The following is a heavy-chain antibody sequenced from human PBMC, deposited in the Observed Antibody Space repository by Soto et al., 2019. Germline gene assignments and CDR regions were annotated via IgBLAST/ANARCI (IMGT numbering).Heavy chain of an antibody. CDR3: ARAGSSTWYYYGLDV. CDR1: GNTFTDYA. V-gene: IGHV1-3*01. CDR2: VNAGNGNT. Sequence: ASVKVSCKASGNTFTDYAMHWVRQAPGQRLEWMGWVNAGNGNTKYSQNFQGRVTITRDTSATTAYMELSSLRSEDTAVYFCARAGSSTWYYYGLDVWGQGTTVTVSS. D-gene: IGHD6-13*01. J-gene: IGHJ6*02.